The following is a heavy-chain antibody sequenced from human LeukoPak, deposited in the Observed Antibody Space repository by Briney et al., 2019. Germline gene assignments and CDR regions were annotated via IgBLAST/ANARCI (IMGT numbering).Heavy chain of an antibody. CDR2: IYYSGST. D-gene: IGHD6-13*01. V-gene: IGHV4-59*01. CDR3: ARVLLAAAGTETHLFDY. Sequence: KTSETLSLTCTVSGGSISSYYWSWIRQPPGKGLEWIGYIYYSGSTNYNPSLKSRVTISVDTSKNLFSLKLSSVTAADTAVYYCARVLLAAAGTETHLFDYWGQGTLVTVSS. CDR1: GGSISSYY. J-gene: IGHJ4*02.